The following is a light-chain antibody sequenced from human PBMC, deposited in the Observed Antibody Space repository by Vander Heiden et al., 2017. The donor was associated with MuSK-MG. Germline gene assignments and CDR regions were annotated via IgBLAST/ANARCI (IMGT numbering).Light chain of an antibody. J-gene: IGKJ2*01. Sequence: EIVLTQSPATLSLSPGERATLSCRASETVSIYLAWYQQKPGQAPRLLIYDTSNRAAGIPARFSGSGSGTDFTLTISSLDPEDFAIYYCQQRSNWPPYTFGQGTKLEIK. CDR3: QQRSNWPPYT. V-gene: IGKV3-11*01. CDR2: DTS. CDR1: ETVSIY.